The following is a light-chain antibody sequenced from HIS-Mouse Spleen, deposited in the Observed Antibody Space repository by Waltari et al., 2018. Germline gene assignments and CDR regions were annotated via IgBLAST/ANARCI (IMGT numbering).Light chain of an antibody. CDR3: QQFNSYPVT. J-gene: IGKJ1*01. V-gene: IGKV1-13*02. CDR2: DAS. CDR1: QGISSA. Sequence: AIQLTQSPSSLSASVGDRVTITCRASQGISSALAWYQQKPGKDPKLLIYDASSLESGVPSRFSGSGSGTDFTLTISSLQPEDFATYYCQQFNSYPVTFGQGTKVEIK.